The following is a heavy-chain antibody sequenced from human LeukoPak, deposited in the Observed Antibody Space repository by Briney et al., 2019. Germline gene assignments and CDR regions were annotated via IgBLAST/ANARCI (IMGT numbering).Heavy chain of an antibody. V-gene: IGHV3-73*01. CDR3: ARAMLRKEDYMDV. CDR1: GFTLSVTT. J-gene: IGHJ6*03. CDR2: IRSKIGSYAT. D-gene: IGHD2-2*01. Sequence: GGSLRLSSAAPGFTLSVTTTHWVRAASEEGLERGGRIRSKIGSYATTYGASVKGRFTLSRDDSKNILYLQMNSLKTEDTAVYYCARAMLRKEDYMDVWGKGTTVTVSS.